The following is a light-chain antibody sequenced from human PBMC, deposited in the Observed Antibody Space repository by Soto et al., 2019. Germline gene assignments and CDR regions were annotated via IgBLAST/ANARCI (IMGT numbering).Light chain of an antibody. CDR3: QHSYNTTYT. Sequence: DIQMTQSPSSLSASVGDRVTITCQASQTIRTYLNWYQQKPGKAPKLLIYAAFNLQSGVQSRFGVSGSGTDFTLTISSLQTEDFATYYCQHSYNTTYTFGQGTKMEIK. CDR1: QTIRTY. J-gene: IGKJ2*01. V-gene: IGKV1-39*01. CDR2: AAF.